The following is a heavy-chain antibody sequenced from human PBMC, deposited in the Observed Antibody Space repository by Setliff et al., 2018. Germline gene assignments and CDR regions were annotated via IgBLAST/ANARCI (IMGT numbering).Heavy chain of an antibody. CDR2: IYYSGST. V-gene: IGHV4-59*01. CDR3: ARLRGAFDY. CDR1: GGSISSYY. D-gene: IGHD3-16*01. J-gene: IGHJ4*02. Sequence: PSETLSLTCTVSGGSISSYYWSWIRQPPGKRLEWIGYIYYSGSTNYNPSLESRVTISVDTSKNQFSLRLNSATAADTAVYYCARLRGAFDYWGQGPRSPSP.